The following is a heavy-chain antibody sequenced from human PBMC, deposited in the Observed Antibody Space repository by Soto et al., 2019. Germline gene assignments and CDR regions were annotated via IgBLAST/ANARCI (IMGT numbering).Heavy chain of an antibody. CDR3: AKSPNFYCSSPNCYKYYFDH. CDR1: GFTFNTYG. D-gene: IGHD2-2*02. CDR2: ISYDGSEK. J-gene: IGHJ4*02. V-gene: IGHV3-30*18. Sequence: GGSLRLSCAASGFTFNTYGMHWVRQAPGKGLEWVAVISYDGSEKYYVDSVKGRFTISKDNSKNTLYLQMNSLRPEDTAVYYCAKSPNFYCSSPNCYKYYFDHWGQETRVTVSS.